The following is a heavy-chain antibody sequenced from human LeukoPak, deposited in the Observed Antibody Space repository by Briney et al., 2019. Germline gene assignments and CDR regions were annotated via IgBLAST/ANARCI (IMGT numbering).Heavy chain of an antibody. Sequence: PGGSLRLSCAASGFTFSTYWMHWVRQAPGKGLVWVSRINHDGSSAIYADSVKGRFTISRDNAKNKLYLQMDSLRAEDTAVYYCARSKIGYCTSSSCPGAFDYWGQGTLVTVSS. CDR3: ARSKIGYCTSSSCPGAFDY. CDR1: GFTFSTYW. V-gene: IGHV3-74*01. J-gene: IGHJ4*02. D-gene: IGHD2-2*01. CDR2: INHDGSSA.